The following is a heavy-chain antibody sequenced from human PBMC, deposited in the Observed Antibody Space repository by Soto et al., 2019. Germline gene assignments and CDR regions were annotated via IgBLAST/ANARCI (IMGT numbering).Heavy chain of an antibody. V-gene: IGHV3-23*01. CDR2: ITSSGSST. J-gene: IGHJ5*01. Sequence: EVQLLESGGGLVQPGVSLRLSCAASGFTFSNYAMTWVRQSPGKGLEWGSIITSSGSSTHYAESVKGRFTISRDNSKNTLYRQMNTLRAEDTAVYYCAKGMATILGWFDSWGQGTPVTVSS. D-gene: IGHD5-12*01. CDR1: GFTFSNYA. CDR3: AKGMATILGWFDS.